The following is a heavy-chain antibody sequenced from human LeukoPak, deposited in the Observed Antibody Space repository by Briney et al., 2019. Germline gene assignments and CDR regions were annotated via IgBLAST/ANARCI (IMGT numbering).Heavy chain of an antibody. CDR1: GVSISSYY. Sequence: SETLSLTCSVSGVSISSYYWSWIRQPPGKGLEWIGRVYTSGGTGYNPSLKTRVTMSADTSKRQFSLKLSSVTAAGTAVYYCATGSGYYRGAEYFEYWGQGTLVTVSS. J-gene: IGHJ1*01. V-gene: IGHV4-4*07. CDR3: ATGSGYYRGAEYFEY. CDR2: VYTSGGT. D-gene: IGHD3-22*01.